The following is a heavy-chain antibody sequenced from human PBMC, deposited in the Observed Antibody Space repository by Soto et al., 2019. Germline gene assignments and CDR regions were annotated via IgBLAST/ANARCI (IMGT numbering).Heavy chain of an antibody. CDR1: GFTFSAYG. Sequence: QVQLVESGGGVVQPGRSLRLSCAASGFTFSAYGMHWVRQAPGKGLEWLAMIYYDGNNKYYADSVEGRFTISRDNSKNTLYLQMSSLRAEDTAVYYCARVGGTVTSAYWGQGTLVTVSS. CDR3: ARVGGTVTSAY. D-gene: IGHD4-17*01. J-gene: IGHJ4*02. V-gene: IGHV3-33*01. CDR2: IYYDGNNK.